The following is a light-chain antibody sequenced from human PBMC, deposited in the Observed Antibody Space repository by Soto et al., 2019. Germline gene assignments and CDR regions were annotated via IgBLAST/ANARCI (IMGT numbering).Light chain of an antibody. J-gene: IGLJ1*01. V-gene: IGLV2-14*01. CDR2: EVT. CDR1: SSDVGYYDY. Sequence: QSALTQPASVSGSLGQSITISCTGTSSDVGYYDYVSWYQQHPGKAPKLMIYEVTNRPSGVSNRFSGSKSGNTASLTISGLQAEDEGDYYCSSYTTSSTYVFGTGTKLTVL. CDR3: SSYTTSSTYV.